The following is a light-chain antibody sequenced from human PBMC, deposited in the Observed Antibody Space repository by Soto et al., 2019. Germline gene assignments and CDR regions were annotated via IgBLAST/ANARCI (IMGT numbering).Light chain of an antibody. CDR3: SSYTSSSTLAYV. CDR1: SGDVGAYNY. J-gene: IGLJ1*01. Sequence: QSVLTQPASVSASPGQSITISCTGTSGDVGAYNYVSWYQQHPGKAPKLIVYEVNNRPSGVSDRFSGSKSGSTASLTISGLQAEDEADYYCSSYTSSSTLAYVFGTGTKVTVL. V-gene: IGLV2-14*01. CDR2: EVN.